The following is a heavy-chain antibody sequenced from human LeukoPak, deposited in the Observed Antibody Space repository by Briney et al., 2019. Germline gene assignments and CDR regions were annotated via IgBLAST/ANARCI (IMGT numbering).Heavy chain of an antibody. J-gene: IGHJ6*03. CDR1: GYTFTCYY. Sequence: ASVKVSCKASGYTFTCYYMHWVRQAPGQGLEWMGWINPNSGGTNYAQKFQGRVTMTRDTSISTAYMELSRLRSDDTAVYYCGRDTIFCVVIPPPYYYYYMDVWGKGTTVTVSS. D-gene: IGHD3-3*01. CDR3: GRDTIFCVVIPPPYYYYYMDV. CDR2: INPNSGGT. V-gene: IGHV1-2*02.